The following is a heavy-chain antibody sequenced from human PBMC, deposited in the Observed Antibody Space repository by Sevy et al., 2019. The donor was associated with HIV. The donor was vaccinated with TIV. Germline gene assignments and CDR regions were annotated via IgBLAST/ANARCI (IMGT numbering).Heavy chain of an antibody. D-gene: IGHD3-16*01. CDR2: ISGSGGSV. V-gene: IGHV3-23*01. CDR1: GFIFNSCT. J-gene: IGHJ4*02. Sequence: GGSLRLSCVASGFIFNSCTMSWVRQAPGKGLEWVSTISGSGGSVYYPDSLKGRFTISRDNFKNTVSLQMNSLRAEDTAVYYCTNRGGVIITGFESWGQGTLVTVS. CDR3: TNRGGVIITGFES.